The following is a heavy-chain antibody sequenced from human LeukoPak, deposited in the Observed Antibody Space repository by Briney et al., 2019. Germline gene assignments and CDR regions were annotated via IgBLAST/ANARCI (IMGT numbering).Heavy chain of an antibody. CDR1: GGSISSYY. J-gene: IGHJ5*02. V-gene: IGHV4-59*01. D-gene: IGHD1-26*01. Sequence: SETLSLTCTVSGGSISSYYWSWIRQPPGKGLEWIGYIYYSGSTNYNPSLKSRVTISVDTSKNQFSLKLSSVTAAGTAVYYCARVRGSYSRWFDPWGQGTLVTVSS. CDR2: IYYSGST. CDR3: ARVRGSYSRWFDP.